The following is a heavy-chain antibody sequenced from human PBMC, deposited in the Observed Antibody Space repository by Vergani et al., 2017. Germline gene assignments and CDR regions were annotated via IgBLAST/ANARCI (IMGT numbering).Heavy chain of an antibody. CDR1: GGSISNYY. Sequence: QVQLQESGPGLVKPSETLSLTCTVSGGSISNYYWSWIRQPPGKGLEWIGYIYYSGSTNYNPSLKSRVTISVDTSKNQFSLKLSSVTAADTAVYYCARHCGGDCPNWYFDLWGRGTLVTVSS. D-gene: IGHD2-21*01. CDR2: IYYSGST. J-gene: IGHJ2*01. V-gene: IGHV4-59*01. CDR3: ARHCGGDCPNWYFDL.